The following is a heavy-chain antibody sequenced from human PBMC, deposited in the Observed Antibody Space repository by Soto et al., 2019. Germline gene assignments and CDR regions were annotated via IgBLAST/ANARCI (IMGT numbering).Heavy chain of an antibody. Sequence: QGHLVQSGVEVKEPGASVRVSCKASGYSFINYGIGWVRQAPGQGLEWMGWITVNSGNTNYPQKFQGRVPMTKDTSARTAYMELRSLPSDDTAVYSCGRGLGGGWYYFDYWGPGTLVTVSS. D-gene: IGHD6-19*01. J-gene: IGHJ4*02. V-gene: IGHV1-18*04. CDR2: ITVNSGNT. CDR1: GYSFINYG. CDR3: GRGLGGGWYYFDY.